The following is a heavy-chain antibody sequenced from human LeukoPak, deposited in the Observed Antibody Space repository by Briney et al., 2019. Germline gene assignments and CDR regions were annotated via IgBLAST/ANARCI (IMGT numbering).Heavy chain of an antibody. J-gene: IGHJ4*02. CDR1: GFTFSSYG. CDR3: ARRYFDY. Sequence: GRSLRLSCAASGFTFSSYGMHWVRQAPGKGLEWVAVIWYDGSNKYYADSVKGRFTISRDNAKNSLYLQMNSLRAEDTAVYYCARRYFDYWGQGTLVTVSS. CDR2: IWYDGSNK. V-gene: IGHV3-33*03.